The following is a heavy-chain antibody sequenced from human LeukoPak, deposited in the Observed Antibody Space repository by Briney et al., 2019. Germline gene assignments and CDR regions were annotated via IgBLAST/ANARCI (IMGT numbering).Heavy chain of an antibody. CDR2: ISYDGSNK. Sequence: GGSLRLSCAASGFTFSSYAMHWVRQAPGEGLEWVAVISYDGSNKYYADSVKGRFTISRDNSKNTLYLQMNSLRAEDTAVYYCARGYYGSGSLDAFDIWGQGTMVTVSS. CDR3: ARGYYGSGSLDAFDI. CDR1: GFTFSSYA. D-gene: IGHD3-10*01. J-gene: IGHJ3*02. V-gene: IGHV3-30-3*01.